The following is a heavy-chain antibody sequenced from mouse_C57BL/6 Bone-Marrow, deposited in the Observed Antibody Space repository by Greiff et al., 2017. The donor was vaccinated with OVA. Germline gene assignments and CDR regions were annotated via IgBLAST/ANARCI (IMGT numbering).Heavy chain of an antibody. V-gene: IGHV1-59*01. CDR3: AREGYYGSSYGKLDYYFDY. CDR2: IDPSDSYT. Sequence: QVQLQQPGAELVRPGTSVKLSCKASGYTFTSYWMHWVKQRPGQGLEWIGVIDPSDSYTNYNQKFKGKATLTVDTSSSTAYMQLSSLTSEDSAVYYCAREGYYGSSYGKLDYYFDYWGQGTTLTVSS. CDR1: GYTFTSYW. J-gene: IGHJ2*01. D-gene: IGHD1-1*01.